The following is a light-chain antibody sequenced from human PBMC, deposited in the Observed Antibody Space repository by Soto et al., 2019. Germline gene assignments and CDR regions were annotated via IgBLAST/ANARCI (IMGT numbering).Light chain of an antibody. CDR3: QQYNNWIT. CDR1: QSISIN. Sequence: DIVLTQSPGTLSLSPGERAILSCRASQSISINLAWYQQKPGQAPRLLIYAASNRATGVPARFSGSWSGTEFTLTISSLQSEDFAVYYCQQYNNWITFGQGTRLEI. V-gene: IGKV3-15*01. CDR2: AAS. J-gene: IGKJ5*01.